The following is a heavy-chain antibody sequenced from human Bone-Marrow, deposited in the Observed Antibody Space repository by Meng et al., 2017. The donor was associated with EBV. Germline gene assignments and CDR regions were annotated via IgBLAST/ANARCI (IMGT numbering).Heavy chain of an antibody. J-gene: IGHJ4*02. CDR2: INPLTGVT. V-gene: IGHV1-2*06. CDR1: GYNFRNYV. CDR3: AGGWAPDY. Sequence: QVQRVXSWAEVKNPGDSVKFSCKASGYNFRNYVMHWVRQAPGQGLEYMGRINPLTGVTNYVQKFQGRVTVTRDTSISTSYMELSGLTHDDTAVYFCAGGWAPDYWGQGTLVTVSS. D-gene: IGHD6-19*01.